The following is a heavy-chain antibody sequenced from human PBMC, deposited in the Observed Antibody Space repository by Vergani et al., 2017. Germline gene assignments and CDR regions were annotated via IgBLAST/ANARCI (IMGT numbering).Heavy chain of an antibody. V-gene: IGHV4-39*07. CDR3: ARRSGIVYDIFRGTQYFFDF. D-gene: IGHD3-9*01. J-gene: IGHJ4*02. CDR1: NDSVSNTFY. Sequence: QVQLQESGPGLVKPSETLSLTCTVSNDSVSNTFYYWGWIRQPPGKGLEWIGSIYRTGRTHFNPSLKSRVTISVDTSNNHFSLRLNSLTAADTAVYYCARRSGIVYDIFRGTQYFFDFWGQGTLVTVSS. CDR2: IYRTGRT.